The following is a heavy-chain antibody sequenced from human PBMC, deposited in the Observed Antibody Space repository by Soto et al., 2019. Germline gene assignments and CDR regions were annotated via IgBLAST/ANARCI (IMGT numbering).Heavy chain of an antibody. CDR3: AKGASTTVFAFNDY. D-gene: IGHD4-17*01. CDR2: ISWNSGNL. CDR1: GFTFDDYA. V-gene: IGHV3-9*01. J-gene: IGHJ4*02. Sequence: EVQLVESGGGLVQPGRSLRLSCAASGFTFDDYAMHWVRQGPGKGLEWVSSISWNSGNLGYADSVKGRFTISRDNAKNSRYLQMNSLRCEDTALYYCAKGASTTVFAFNDYWGQGTLVTVSS.